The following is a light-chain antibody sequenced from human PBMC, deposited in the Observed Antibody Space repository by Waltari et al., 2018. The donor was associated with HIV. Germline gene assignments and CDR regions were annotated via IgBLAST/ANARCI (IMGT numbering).Light chain of an antibody. Sequence: QSALTQPASVSGSPGSITISCTGTSSDVGGYNYVSWYQQHPGKAPKLMIYDVSNRPSGVSNRVSGSKSGNTASLTISGLQAEDEADYYCSSYTSSSTVVFGGGTKLTVL. CDR2: DVS. V-gene: IGLV2-14*03. J-gene: IGLJ2*01. CDR1: SSDVGGYNY. CDR3: SSYTSSSTVV.